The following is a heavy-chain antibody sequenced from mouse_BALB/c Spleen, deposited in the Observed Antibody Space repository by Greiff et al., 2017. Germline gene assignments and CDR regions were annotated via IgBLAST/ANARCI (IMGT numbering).Heavy chain of an antibody. CDR2: ISSGSSTI. D-gene: IGHD2-3*01. CDR3: ARYYDGYPYAMDY. CDR1: GFTFSSFG. J-gene: IGHJ4*01. Sequence: EVHLVESGGGLVQPGGSRKLSCAASGFTFSSFGMHWVRQAPEKGLEWVAYISSGSSTIYYADTVKGRFTISRDNPKNTLFLQMTSLRSEDTAMYYCARYYDGYPYAMDYWGQGTSVTVSS. V-gene: IGHV5-17*02.